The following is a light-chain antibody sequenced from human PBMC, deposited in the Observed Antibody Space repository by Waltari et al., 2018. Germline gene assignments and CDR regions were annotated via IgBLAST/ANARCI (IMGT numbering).Light chain of an antibody. Sequence: EIVLTQSPATLSLSPGERATLSCRASQCVSSYLAWYQQKSGQAPRLPIYDASNRATGIPARFSGVGSGTDFTLTISSLEPEDFAVYYCQQRSDWLLTFGGGTKVEIK. V-gene: IGKV3-11*01. CDR2: DAS. CDR3: QQRSDWLLT. CDR1: QCVSSY. J-gene: IGKJ4*01.